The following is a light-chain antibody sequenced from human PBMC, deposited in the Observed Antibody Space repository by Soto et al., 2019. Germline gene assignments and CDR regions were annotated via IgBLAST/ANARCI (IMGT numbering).Light chain of an antibody. Sequence: EIVMTQSPATLSVSPGERATLSCRASQSVNSNLAWYRQKPGQAPRLLISDASTRATGVPARFSGSGSGTEFTLPLSSLQSEDSGIYYCQQYNFWPPLTLGGGTKVEIK. J-gene: IGKJ4*01. V-gene: IGKV3-15*01. CDR3: QQYNFWPPLT. CDR2: DAS. CDR1: QSVNSN.